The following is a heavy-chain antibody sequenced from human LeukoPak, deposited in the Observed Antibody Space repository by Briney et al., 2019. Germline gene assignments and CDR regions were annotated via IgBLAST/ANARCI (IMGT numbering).Heavy chain of an antibody. V-gene: IGHV3-21*01. CDR2: ISSSSSYI. CDR3: ARDVVVSGYDYFGFDY. D-gene: IGHD5-12*01. J-gene: IGHJ4*02. CDR1: GFTFSSYT. Sequence: GGSLRLSCVVSGFTFSSYTMNWVRQAPGKGLEWVSSISSSSSYIYYADSVKGRFTISRDNAKNSLYLQMNSLRAEDTAVYYCARDVVVSGYDYFGFDYWGQGTLLTVSS.